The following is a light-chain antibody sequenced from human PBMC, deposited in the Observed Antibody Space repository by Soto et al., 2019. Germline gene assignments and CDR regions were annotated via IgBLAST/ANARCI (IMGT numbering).Light chain of an antibody. CDR2: QIS. Sequence: EIVMTQTPLSSPVSLGQPASISCRSSQSLVHSDGNTYLSWLQQRQGQPPRLLIYQISIRCSVVTDRFSGSGTETDFTLNSRRVEADEFGFYYCMQATERISFGGGTRVEIK. CDR1: QSLVHSDGNTY. J-gene: IGKJ4*01. CDR3: MQATERIS. V-gene: IGKV2-24*01.